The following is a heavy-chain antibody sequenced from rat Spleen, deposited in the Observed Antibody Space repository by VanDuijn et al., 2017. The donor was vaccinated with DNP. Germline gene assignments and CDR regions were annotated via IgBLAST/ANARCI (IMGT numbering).Heavy chain of an antibody. V-gene: IGHV5-25*01. Sequence: EVQLVESGGGLAQPGRSLKLSCAASGFTFSDYNMAWVRQAPKSGLEWVATISTSGGTTYYRDSVKGRFTISRDNAKSTLYLQMDSLRSEDMATYYCARPIYNNHGGFAYWGQGTLVTVSS. CDR1: GFTFSDYN. D-gene: IGHD1-10*01. CDR2: ISTSGGTT. CDR3: ARPIYNNHGGFAY. J-gene: IGHJ3*01.